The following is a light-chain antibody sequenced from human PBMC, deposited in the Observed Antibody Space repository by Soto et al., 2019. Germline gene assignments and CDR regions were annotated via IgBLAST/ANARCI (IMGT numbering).Light chain of an antibody. V-gene: IGKV3-20*01. J-gene: IGKJ5*01. CDR1: QSVASGY. CDR2: AAS. CDR3: QQYSTSPT. Sequence: EIVLTHSPGSLSFSAWESANRSVWCSQSVASGYFAGYQQKPGQAPRLLIYAASRRATGIPDRFSGSGSGTDSTLTISRLEPEDFAVYYCQQYSTSPTFGQGTRLEIK.